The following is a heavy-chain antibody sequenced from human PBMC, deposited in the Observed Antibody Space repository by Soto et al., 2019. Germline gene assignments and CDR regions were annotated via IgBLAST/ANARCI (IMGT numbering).Heavy chain of an antibody. V-gene: IGHV1-69*13. Sequence: ASVKVSCKASGGTFSSYAISWVRQAPGQGLEWMGGIIPIFGTANYAQKFQGRVTITADESTSTAYMELSSLRSEDTAVYYCARDRAVTTTNGYFDYWGQRALVTVSS. D-gene: IGHD4-4*01. J-gene: IGHJ4*02. CDR3: ARDRAVTTTNGYFDY. CDR1: GGTFSSYA. CDR2: IIPIFGTA.